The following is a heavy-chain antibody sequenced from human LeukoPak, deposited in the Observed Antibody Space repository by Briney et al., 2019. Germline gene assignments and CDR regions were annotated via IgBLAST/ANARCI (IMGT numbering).Heavy chain of an antibody. V-gene: IGHV1-69*04. CDR1: GGTFSSYA. J-gene: IGHJ5*02. CDR3: ASGQQLVNNWFDP. CDR2: IIPILGIA. D-gene: IGHD6-13*01. Sequence: GASVKVSCKASGGTFSSYAISWVRQAPGQGLEWMGRIIPILGIANYAQKFQGRVTTTADKSTSTAYMELSSLRSEDTAVYYCASGQQLVNNWFDPWGQGTLVTVSS.